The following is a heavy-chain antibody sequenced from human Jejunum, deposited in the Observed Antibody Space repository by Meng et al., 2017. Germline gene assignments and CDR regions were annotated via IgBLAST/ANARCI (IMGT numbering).Heavy chain of an antibody. CDR2: IHYSGST. CDR3: ASAGSSGWNWYFGL. D-gene: IGHD6-19*01. CDR1: SASMNPYY. V-gene: IGHV4-59*01. J-gene: IGHJ2*01. Sequence: VQLQESGPGLVKPSETLSLTCTVSSASMNPYYWSWIRQPPGKGLEWIGYIHYSGSTDYNPSLQSRVTLSLHTSENQFSLQLNSVTAADTAVYYCASAGSSGWNWYFGLWGRGTLVTVSS.